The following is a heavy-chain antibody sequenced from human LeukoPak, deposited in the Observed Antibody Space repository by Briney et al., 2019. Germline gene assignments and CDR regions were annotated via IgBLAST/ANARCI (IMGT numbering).Heavy chain of an antibody. CDR3: ARVVVAAEGGGYFDY. J-gene: IGHJ4*02. D-gene: IGHD2-15*01. V-gene: IGHV4-39*07. CDR2: INHSGST. Sequence: SQTLSLTCTVSGGSISSGDYYWSWIRQPPGKGLEWIGEINHSGSTNYNPSLKSRVTISVDTSKNQFSLKLSSVTAADTAVYYCARVVVAAEGGGYFDYWGQGTLVTVSS. CDR1: GGSISSGDYY.